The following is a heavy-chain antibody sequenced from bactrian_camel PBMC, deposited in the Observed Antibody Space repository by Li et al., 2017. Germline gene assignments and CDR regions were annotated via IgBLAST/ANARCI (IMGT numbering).Heavy chain of an antibody. V-gene: IGHV3-3*01. J-gene: IGHJ6*01. D-gene: IGHD3*01. Sequence: HVQLVESGGGSAQAGGSLTLSCVASGSSLSSYCMGWFRQAPGKEREGLAYIYTFGGSTYYAGSVKGRFTISQDNSKNTVYLQMDSLKPEDTAMYSCAASVCSLWHRVADFGYWGQGTQVTVS. CDR3: AASVCSLWHRVADFGY. CDR2: IYTFGGST. CDR1: GSSLSSYC.